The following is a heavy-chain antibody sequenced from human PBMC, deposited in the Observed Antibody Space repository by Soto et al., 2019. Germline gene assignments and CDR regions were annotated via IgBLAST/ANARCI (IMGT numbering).Heavy chain of an antibody. CDR3: ARDSNSSGPTGREPFYAFDI. V-gene: IGHV3-74*01. CDR1: GFTFSSYW. CDR2: INSDGSST. Sequence: GGSLRLSCAASGFTFSSYWMHWVRQAPGKGLVWVSRINSDGSSTSYADSVKCRFTISRDNAKNTLYLQMNSLRAEDTAVYYCARDSNSSGPTGREPFYAFDIWGQGTMVTVSS. D-gene: IGHD3-3*01. J-gene: IGHJ3*02.